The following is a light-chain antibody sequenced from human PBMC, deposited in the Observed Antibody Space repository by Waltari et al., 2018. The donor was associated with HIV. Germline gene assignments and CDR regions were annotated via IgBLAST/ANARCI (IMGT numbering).Light chain of an antibody. CDR3: QSADGSGAYV. Sequence: SYELTQPPSVSVSPGQTATITCSGDALPNLYAYWYHQKPGQAPVVIVYKDKERLSGIPERFSGSTSGTIVTLTISGVQAEDEADYYCQSADGSGAYVFGTGTTLSVL. J-gene: IGLJ1*01. CDR2: KDK. V-gene: IGLV3-25*03. CDR1: ALPNLY.